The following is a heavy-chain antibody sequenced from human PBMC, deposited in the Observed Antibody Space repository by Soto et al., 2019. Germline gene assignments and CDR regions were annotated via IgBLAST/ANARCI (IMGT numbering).Heavy chain of an antibody. CDR3: ARVVGYCSGGSCYYLDY. CDR2: IYYSGST. V-gene: IGHV4-30-4*01. Sequence: PSETLSLTCTVSGGSISSGDYYWSWIRQPPGKGLEWIGYIYYSGSTYYNPSLKSRVTISVDTSKNQFSLKLSSVTAADTAVYYCARVVGYCSGGSCYYLDYWGQGTLVTVS. CDR1: GGSISSGDYY. D-gene: IGHD2-15*01. J-gene: IGHJ4*02.